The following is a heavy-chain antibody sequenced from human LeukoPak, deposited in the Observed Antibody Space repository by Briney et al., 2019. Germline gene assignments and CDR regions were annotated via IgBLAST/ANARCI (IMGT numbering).Heavy chain of an antibody. V-gene: IGHV3-23*01. J-gene: IGHJ4*02. CDR3: AAVAGNVGIGY. CDR2: ISSSGGST. CDR1: GFTFSSYA. Sequence: GGSLRLSCAASGFTFSSYAMSWVRQAPGKGLEWVSAISSSGGSTYYADSVKGRFTISRDNSKNTLYLQMNSLRAEDTAVYYCAAVAGNVGIGYWGQGTLVTVSP. D-gene: IGHD6-19*01.